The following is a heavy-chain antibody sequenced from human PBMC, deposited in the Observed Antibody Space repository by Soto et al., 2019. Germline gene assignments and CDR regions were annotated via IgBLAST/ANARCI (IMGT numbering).Heavy chain of an antibody. V-gene: IGHV4-39*02. CDR3: ARLRGFYYEKSGYQTPYYFDS. J-gene: IGHJ4*02. Sequence: SETLSLTCTFSGGSISSRSYSWGWIRQPPGKGLEWIGSISYSGSTDYNPSLKSRLTISAEVSKNNFSLELSSVTAADTAVYYCARLRGFYYEKSGYQTPYYFDSWGQGTLVTVSS. CDR1: GGSISSRSYS. D-gene: IGHD3-22*01. CDR2: ISYSGST.